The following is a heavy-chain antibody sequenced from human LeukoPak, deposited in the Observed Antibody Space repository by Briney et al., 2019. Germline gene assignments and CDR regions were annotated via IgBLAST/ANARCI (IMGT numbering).Heavy chain of an antibody. Sequence: SETLFLTCTVSGGSISSYYWSWIRQPPGKGLEWIGYIYYSGSTNYNPSLKSRVTISVDTSKNQFSLKLSSVTAADTAVYYCARDYMVRGVTDYYYGMDVWGQGTTVTVSS. D-gene: IGHD3-10*01. J-gene: IGHJ6*02. V-gene: IGHV4-59*01. CDR2: IYYSGST. CDR3: ARDYMVRGVTDYYYGMDV. CDR1: GGSISSYY.